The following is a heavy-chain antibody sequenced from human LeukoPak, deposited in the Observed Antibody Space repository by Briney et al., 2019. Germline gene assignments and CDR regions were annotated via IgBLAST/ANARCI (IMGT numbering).Heavy chain of an antibody. J-gene: IGHJ4*02. Sequence: ASVKVCCKASGYAFTGYYMHSARQAPGQGLEWMGWINPNSGGPTYAQKFQGRVTRTRDTSISTAYMELSRLRSDDTAVYYCARDECRITMVRGVDLAYDYWGQGTLVTVSS. CDR1: GYAFTGYY. D-gene: IGHD3-10*01. CDR3: ARDECRITMVRGVDLAYDY. CDR2: INPNSGGP. V-gene: IGHV1-2*02.